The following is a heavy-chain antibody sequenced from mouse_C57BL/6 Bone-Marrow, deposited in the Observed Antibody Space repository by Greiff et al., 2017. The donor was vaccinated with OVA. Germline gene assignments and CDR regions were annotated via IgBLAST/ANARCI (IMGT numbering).Heavy chain of an antibody. CDR2: IDPENGDT. CDR1: GFNIKDDY. V-gene: IGHV14-4*01. CDR3: TTWDYYGSSSWFAY. D-gene: IGHD1-1*01. Sequence: LVESGAELVRPGASVKLSCTASGFNIKDDYMHWVKQRPEQGLEWIGWIDPENGDTEYASKFKGKATITADTSSNTAYLQLSSLTSEDTAVYYCTTWDYYGSSSWFAYWGQGTLVTVSA. J-gene: IGHJ3*01.